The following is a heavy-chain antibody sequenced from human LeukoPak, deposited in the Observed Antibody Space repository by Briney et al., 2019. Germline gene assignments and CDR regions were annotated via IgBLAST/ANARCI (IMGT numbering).Heavy chain of an antibody. Sequence: SETLSLTCTVSGGSMSSYYWSWIPQPPGKGLEWIGYIYHSGSTNYNPSLNSRVTISVDTSKNQFSLNLSSVTAADTAVDYCARHPTGSGRTNGVDVWGQGTTVTVSS. J-gene: IGHJ6*02. CDR2: IYHSGST. CDR3: ARHPTGSGRTNGVDV. CDR1: GGSMSSYY. V-gene: IGHV4-59*08. D-gene: IGHD3-10*01.